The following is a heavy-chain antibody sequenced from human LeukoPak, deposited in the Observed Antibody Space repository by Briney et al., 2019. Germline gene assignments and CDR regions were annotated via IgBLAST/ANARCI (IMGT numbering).Heavy chain of an antibody. CDR2: NNPSSGGT. CDR1: GYTFTAYF. V-gene: IGHV1-2*02. Sequence: ASVKVSCKASGYTFTAYFMHWVRQAPGQGPEWMGWNNPSSGGTKFAQRLQGRVTMSRDTSISTAYLELSSLTSDDTAVYYCARDGAYSTDFDAFDIWGQGTMVTVSS. J-gene: IGHJ3*02. CDR3: ARDGAYSTDFDAFDI. D-gene: IGHD6-13*01.